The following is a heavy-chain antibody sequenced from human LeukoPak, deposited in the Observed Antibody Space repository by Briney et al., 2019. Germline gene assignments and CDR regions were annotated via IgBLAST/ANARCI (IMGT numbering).Heavy chain of an antibody. V-gene: IGHV4-38-2*02. CDR2: IYHTGKT. CDR3: ARVGGGPPIVVMAGFDY. D-gene: IGHD6-19*01. CDR1: GYSISSGYF. Sequence: PSETLSLTCTVSGYSISSGYFWGWIRQSPGRGLEWIGSIYHTGKTQYTPSLKSRVTISIDTSRNQFSLKLNSVTAADTAVYYCARVGGGPPIVVMAGFDYWGQGMLVTVSS. J-gene: IGHJ4*02.